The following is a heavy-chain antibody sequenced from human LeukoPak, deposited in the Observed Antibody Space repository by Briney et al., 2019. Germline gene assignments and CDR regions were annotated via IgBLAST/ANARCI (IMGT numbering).Heavy chain of an antibody. CDR2: IYYSGST. D-gene: IGHD6-6*01. CDR3: ASHSSLYYFDY. V-gene: IGHV4-59*04. Sequence: SETLSLTCTVSGGPIRTYQWSWIRQPPGKGLEWIGSIYYSGSTYYNPSLKSRVTISVDTSKNQFSLRLSSVTAADTAVYYCASHSSLYYFDYWGQGTLVTVSS. J-gene: IGHJ4*02. CDR1: GGPIRTYQ.